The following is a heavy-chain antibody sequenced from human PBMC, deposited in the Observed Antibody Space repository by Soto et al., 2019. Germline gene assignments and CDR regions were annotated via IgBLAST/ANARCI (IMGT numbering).Heavy chain of an antibody. Sequence: GGSLRLSCAASGFTFSSYAMSWVRQAPGKGLEWVSAISGSGGSTYYADSVKGRFTISRDNSKNTLYLQMNSLRAEDTAVYYCAKRKVATIKAGGFDYWGQGTLVTVSS. CDR2: ISGSGGST. CDR3: AKRKVATIKAGGFDY. D-gene: IGHD5-12*01. CDR1: GFTFSSYA. V-gene: IGHV3-23*01. J-gene: IGHJ4*02.